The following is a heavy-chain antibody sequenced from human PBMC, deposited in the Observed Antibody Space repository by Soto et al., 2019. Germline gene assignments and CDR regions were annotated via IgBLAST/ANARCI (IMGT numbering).Heavy chain of an antibody. Sequence: EVQLLESGGGLVQPGGSLRLSCAASGFTFSSYAMSWVRQAPGQGLEWVSAISGSGGSTYYADSVKGRFTISRDNSKNTLYLQMNSLRAEDTAVYDCAKPMYSSSWPYYGMDVWGQGTTVTVSS. V-gene: IGHV3-23*01. J-gene: IGHJ6*02. CDR3: AKPMYSSSWPYYGMDV. D-gene: IGHD6-13*01. CDR1: GFTFSSYA. CDR2: ISGSGGST.